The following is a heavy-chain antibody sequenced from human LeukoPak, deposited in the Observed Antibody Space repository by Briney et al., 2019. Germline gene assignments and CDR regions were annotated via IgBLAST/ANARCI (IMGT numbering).Heavy chain of an antibody. V-gene: IGHV3-64*01. CDR1: GFTFSSYA. J-gene: IGHJ6*03. D-gene: IGHD5-18*01. CDR2: ISSNGGST. CDR3: ARDVRGYSYGSYYYYYYYMDV. Sequence: GGSLRLSCAASGFTFSSYAMHWVRQAPGKGLEYVSAISSNGGSTYYANSVKGRFTISRDNPKNTLYLQMGSLRAEDMAVYYCARDVRGYSYGSYYYYYYYMDVWGKGTTVTVSS.